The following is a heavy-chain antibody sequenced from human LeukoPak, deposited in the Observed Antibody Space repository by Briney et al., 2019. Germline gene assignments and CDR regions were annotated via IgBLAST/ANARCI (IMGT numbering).Heavy chain of an antibody. CDR1: GGSFSGYY. Sequence: SETLSLTCAVDGGSFSGYYWSWIRQPPGKGLEWIGEINHSGRSNYNPSLKSRITMSIDTSKNQFSLKLSSVTAADTAVYFCARTTEGGYTYDYFYYYYMDVWGKGTTVTISS. V-gene: IGHV4-34*10. J-gene: IGHJ6*03. CDR2: INHSGRS. CDR3: ARTTEGGYTYDYFYYYYMDV. D-gene: IGHD5-18*01.